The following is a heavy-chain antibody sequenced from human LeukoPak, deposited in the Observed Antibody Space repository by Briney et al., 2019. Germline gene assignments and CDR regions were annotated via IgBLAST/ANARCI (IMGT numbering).Heavy chain of an antibody. CDR2: ISGSGGST. V-gene: IGHV3-23*01. D-gene: IGHD2-15*01. CDR3: ANQGRYCSGGSCYPFDL. J-gene: IGHJ2*01. Sequence: GGSLRLSCAASGFTFSSYAMSWVRQAPGKGLEWVSAISGSGGSTYYADSVKGGFTISRDNSKNTLYLQMNSLRAEDTAVYYCANQGRYCSGGSCYPFDLWGRGTLVTVSS. CDR1: GFTFSSYA.